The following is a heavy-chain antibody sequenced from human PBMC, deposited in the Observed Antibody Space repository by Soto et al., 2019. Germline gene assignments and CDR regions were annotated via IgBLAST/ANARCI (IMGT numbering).Heavy chain of an antibody. V-gene: IGHV4-30-2*01. CDR3: ARAKSWDAYDV. D-gene: IGHD3-10*01. CDR1: GGSINSGDYS. Sequence: SETLSLTCTVSGGSINSGDYSLICIRQPSGKGLEWIGYMYQSGSTFYNPSLKSRVTISIDRSENRFSLDLNSVTAADTAVYYCARAKSWDAYDVWGQGTLVTVSS. J-gene: IGHJ3*01. CDR2: MYQSGST.